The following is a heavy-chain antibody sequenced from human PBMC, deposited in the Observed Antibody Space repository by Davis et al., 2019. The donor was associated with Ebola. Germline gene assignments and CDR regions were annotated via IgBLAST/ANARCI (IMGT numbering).Heavy chain of an antibody. CDR2: IDPSDSYT. D-gene: IGHD2-2*01. Sequence: GESLKISCKGSGYSFTSYWIGWVRQMPGKGLEWMGRIDPSDSYTNYSPSFQGHVTISADKSISTAYLQWSSLKASDTAMYYCARRYCSSTSCYWHYWGQGTLVTVSS. CDR1: GYSFTSYW. CDR3: ARRYCSSTSCYWHY. J-gene: IGHJ4*02. V-gene: IGHV5-10-1*01.